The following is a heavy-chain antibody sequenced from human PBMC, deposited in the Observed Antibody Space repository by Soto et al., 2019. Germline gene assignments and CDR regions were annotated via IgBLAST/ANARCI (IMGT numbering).Heavy chain of an antibody. V-gene: IGHV4-4*02. CDR1: GGSISSSNW. CDR2: IYHSGST. Sequence: QVQLQESGPGLVKPSGTLSLTCAVSGGSISSSNWWSWVRQPPGKGLEWIGEIYHSGSTNYNPSLKSRGTISVDKSKNQFSLNLRSVTAADTAVYYCARGWVLAAAGTRWFDPWGQGTLVTVSS. D-gene: IGHD6-13*01. CDR3: ARGWVLAAAGTRWFDP. J-gene: IGHJ5*02.